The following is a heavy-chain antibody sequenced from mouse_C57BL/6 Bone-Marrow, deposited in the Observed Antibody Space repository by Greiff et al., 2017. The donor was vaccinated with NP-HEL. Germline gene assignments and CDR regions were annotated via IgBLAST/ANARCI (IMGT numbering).Heavy chain of an antibody. Sequence: EVQGVESGGGLVKPGGSLKLSCAASGFTFSSYAMSWVRQTPEKRLEWVATISDGGSYTYYPDNVKGRFTISRDNAKNNLYLQMSHLKSEDTAMYYCAGGGGSSQYYFDYWGQGTTLTVSS. CDR2: ISDGGSYT. CDR3: AGGGGSSQYYFDY. CDR1: GFTFSSYA. J-gene: IGHJ2*01. V-gene: IGHV5-4*01. D-gene: IGHD1-1*01.